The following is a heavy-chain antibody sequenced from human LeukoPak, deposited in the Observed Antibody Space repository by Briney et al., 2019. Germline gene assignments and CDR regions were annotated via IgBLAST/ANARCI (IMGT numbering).Heavy chain of an antibody. Sequence: GGSLRLSCAASGFTFSSYAMSWVRQAPGKGLEWVSAISGSGGSTYYADSVKGRFTISRDNSKNTLYLQMNSLRAEGTAVYYCAKDSAYDFWSGYSPGWGQGTLVTVSS. V-gene: IGHV3-23*01. J-gene: IGHJ4*02. CDR1: GFTFSSYA. CDR2: ISGSGGST. D-gene: IGHD3-3*01. CDR3: AKDSAYDFWSGYSPG.